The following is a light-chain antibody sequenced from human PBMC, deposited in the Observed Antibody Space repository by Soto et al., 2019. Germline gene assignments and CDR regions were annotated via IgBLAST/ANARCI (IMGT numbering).Light chain of an antibody. Sequence: EIVLTQAPTTLSFSPGERATLSCRASQTVTKYLAWYQQKPGQAPRLLIYDTSNRATGIPPRFSGSGSGTDFTLTISGLHPDDFAVYFCQQRSNWPFTFGPGTTVDFK. V-gene: IGKV3-11*01. CDR2: DTS. CDR3: QQRSNWPFT. CDR1: QTVTKY. J-gene: IGKJ3*01.